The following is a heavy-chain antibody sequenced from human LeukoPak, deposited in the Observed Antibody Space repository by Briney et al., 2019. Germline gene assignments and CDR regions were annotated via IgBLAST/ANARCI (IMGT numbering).Heavy chain of an antibody. V-gene: IGHV3-30*04. Sequence: QSGGSLRLSCAASGFTFSSYAMHWVRQAPGKGLEWVAVISYDGSNKYYADSVKGRFTISRDNSKNTLYLQMNSLRAEDTAVYYCARELDCSGGSCSFFDNWAEGTLVTVSS. CDR1: GFTFSSYA. CDR2: ISYDGSNK. D-gene: IGHD2-15*01. J-gene: IGHJ4*02. CDR3: ARELDCSGGSCSFFDN.